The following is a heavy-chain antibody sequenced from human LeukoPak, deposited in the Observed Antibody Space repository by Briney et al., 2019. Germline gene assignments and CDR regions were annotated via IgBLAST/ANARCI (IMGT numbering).Heavy chain of an antibody. D-gene: IGHD3-22*01. Sequence: GGSLRLSCAASGFTVSSNYMSWVRQGPGKGLEWVSVIYSGGSTYYADSVKGRFTISRDNSKNTLYLQMNSLRAEDTAVYYCARVRLGYYDSSGYSFDYWGQGTLVTVSS. CDR3: ARVRLGYYDSSGYSFDY. CDR1: GFTVSSNY. V-gene: IGHV3-53*01. J-gene: IGHJ4*02. CDR2: IYSGGST.